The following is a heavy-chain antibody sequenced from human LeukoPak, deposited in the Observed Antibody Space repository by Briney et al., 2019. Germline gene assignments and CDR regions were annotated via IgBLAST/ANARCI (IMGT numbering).Heavy chain of an antibody. D-gene: IGHD5-12*01. CDR3: AREVATITGGTWFDP. J-gene: IGHJ5*02. CDR1: GFTFSSYS. Sequence: GGSLRLSCAASGFTFSSYSMNWVRQAPGKGLEWVSSISSSSYIYYADSVKGRFTISRDNAKNSLYLQMNSLRAEDTALYHCAREVATITGGTWFDPWGQGTLVTVSS. V-gene: IGHV3-21*04. CDR2: ISSSSYI.